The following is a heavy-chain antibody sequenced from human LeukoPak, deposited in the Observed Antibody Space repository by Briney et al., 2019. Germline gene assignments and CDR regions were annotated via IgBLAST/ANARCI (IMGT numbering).Heavy chain of an antibody. V-gene: IGHV4-59*01. J-gene: IGHJ6*02. CDR2: TYYSGST. Sequence: SETLSLTCTVSGGSISSYYWSWIRQPPGKGLEWIGYTYYSGSTNYNPSLKGRVTISVDTSKNQFSLKLSSVTAADTAVYYCARVEPANYYYYGMDVWGQGTTVTVSS. CDR1: GGSISSYY. CDR3: ARVEPANYYYYGMDV. D-gene: IGHD1-14*01.